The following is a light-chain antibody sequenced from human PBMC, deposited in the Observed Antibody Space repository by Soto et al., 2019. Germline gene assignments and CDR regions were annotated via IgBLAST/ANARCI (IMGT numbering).Light chain of an antibody. CDR2: DAS. J-gene: IGKJ4*01. CDR1: QVIGND. CDR3: QQYDNLPLT. Sequence: IQMTQSPSSLSASVGDRVTISCRASQVIGNDLAWFQQKPGKAPKLLIYDASILQAGVPSRFSGSGSGIDFTFTISSLQPEDIATYYCQQYDNLPLTFGGGTKVDIK. V-gene: IGKV1-33*01.